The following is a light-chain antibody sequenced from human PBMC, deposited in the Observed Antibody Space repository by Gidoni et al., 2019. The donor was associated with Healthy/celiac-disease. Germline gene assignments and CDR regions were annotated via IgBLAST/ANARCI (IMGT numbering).Light chain of an antibody. J-gene: IGKJ2*01. CDR3: QQYNNLYT. Sequence: VTITCQASQDISNYLYWYQKKPGKAPKLLIYDASNIETGVSSRLSGGVSGTDFTFTISTQQTEDISKYFCQQYNNLYTFGQGTKLEIK. CDR1: QDISNY. CDR2: DAS. V-gene: IGKV1-33*01.